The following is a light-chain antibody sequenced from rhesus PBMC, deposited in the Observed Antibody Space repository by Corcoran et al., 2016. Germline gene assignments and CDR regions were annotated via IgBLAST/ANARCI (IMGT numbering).Light chain of an antibody. CDR1: SSDVGGYNR. CDR3: RSYASSGTCI. V-gene: IGLV2-13*03. J-gene: IGLJ1*01. CDR2: EVS. Sequence: QAAPTQSPSMSGSPGQSVTISCTGTSSDVGGYNRVSLYPQHPGKAPKLMIYEVSKRPSGVSDRFSGSKSANTASPTISGLQTEDGADYSCRSYASSGTCIFGSGTRLTVL.